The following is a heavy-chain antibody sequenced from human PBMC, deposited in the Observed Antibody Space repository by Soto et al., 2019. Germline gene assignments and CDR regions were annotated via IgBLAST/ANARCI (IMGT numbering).Heavy chain of an antibody. V-gene: IGHV4-34*01. D-gene: IGHD1-20*01. J-gene: IGHJ4*02. CDR3: ARVLTGSRAFDF. Sequence: WETLSLTCAVYGGSFSGYYWSWIRQPPGKGLEWIGEINHSGSTFYNPSLKTRVTVSIDTPKNQFSLSLGALTASDTAVYFCARVLTGSRAFDFWAQRALVTVSS. CDR2: INHSGST. CDR1: GGSFSGYY.